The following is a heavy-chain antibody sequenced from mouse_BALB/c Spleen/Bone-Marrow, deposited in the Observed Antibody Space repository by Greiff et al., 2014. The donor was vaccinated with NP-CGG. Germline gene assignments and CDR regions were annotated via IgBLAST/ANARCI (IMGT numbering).Heavy chain of an antibody. CDR1: GFTFSNHG. D-gene: IGHD2-1*01. CDR3: VRGNYGNYVDYFDF. J-gene: IGHJ2*01. Sequence: EVKLMESGGGLVQPGGSLKLSCAASGFTFSNHGMSWVRQTPDKRLELVATINGNXGXXXXXXXXXXRXTISRXXAKNTLYLQMSSLKSEETAMYYCVRGNYGNYVDYFDFWGQGTTLTVSS. CDR2: INGNXGXX. V-gene: IGHV5-6-3*01.